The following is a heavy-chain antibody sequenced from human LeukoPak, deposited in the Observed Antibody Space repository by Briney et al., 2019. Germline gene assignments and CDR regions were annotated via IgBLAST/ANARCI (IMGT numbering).Heavy chain of an antibody. CDR2: INHSGST. J-gene: IGHJ4*02. V-gene: IGHV4-34*01. CDR1: GGSFSGYY. Sequence: SETLSLTCAVYGGSFSGYYWSWIRQPPGKELEWIGEINHSGSTNYNPSLKSRVTISVDTSKNQFSLKLSSVTATDTAVYYCARGPPPRGGSGSYYPFDYWGQGTLVTVSS. CDR3: ARGPPPRGGSGSYYPFDY. D-gene: IGHD3-10*01.